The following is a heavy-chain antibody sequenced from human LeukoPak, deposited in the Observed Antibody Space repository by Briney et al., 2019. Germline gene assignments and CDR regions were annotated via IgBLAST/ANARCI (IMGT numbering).Heavy chain of an antibody. CDR3: ARDGTIYGILPHLDY. D-gene: IGHD3-3*01. J-gene: IGHJ4*02. Sequence: GGSLRLSCAATGFVFSGHAMHWVRQAPGKGLEWVAVISYDGNEQYYADSVKGRFSVSRDDSGSTMYLQMNSLRTEDTATYYCARDGTIYGILPHLDYWGQGTLVTVAP. CDR2: ISYDGNEQ. V-gene: IGHV3-30*04. CDR1: GFVFSGHA.